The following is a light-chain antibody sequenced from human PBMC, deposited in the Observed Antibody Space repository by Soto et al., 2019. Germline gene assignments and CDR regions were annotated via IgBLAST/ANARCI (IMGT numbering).Light chain of an antibody. J-gene: IGKJ2*01. CDR2: DAS. V-gene: IGKV3-11*01. Sequence: EIVLTQSPATLSLSPGERATLSCRASQSVSSYLAWYQQKPGQAPRLLIYDASNRATGIPARFSGSGSGTDFTLTISSLEPEDFAVYYCQQRSNWTPNTLGQGTKQKI. CDR1: QSVSSY. CDR3: QQRSNWTPNT.